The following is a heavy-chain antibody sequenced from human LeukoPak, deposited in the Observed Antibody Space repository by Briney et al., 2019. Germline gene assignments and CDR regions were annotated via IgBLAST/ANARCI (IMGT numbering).Heavy chain of an antibody. CDR3: ATDYYDSSGDYTVDY. D-gene: IGHD3-22*01. CDR1: GFTFSSYA. CDR2: ISGSGYTT. V-gene: IGHV3-23*01. J-gene: IGHJ4*02. Sequence: GGSLRLSCAASGFTFSSYAMSWVRQAPGKGLEWVPVISGSGYTTHYADSVKGRFTISRDNSKNMLYLQMHSLRAEDTAVYYCATDYYDSSGDYTVDYWGQGTLVTVSS.